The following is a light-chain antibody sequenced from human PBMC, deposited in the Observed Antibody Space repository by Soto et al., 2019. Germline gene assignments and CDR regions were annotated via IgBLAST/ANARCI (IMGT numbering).Light chain of an antibody. CDR2: WAS. CDR1: QSVLYSSNNKNY. J-gene: IGKJ4*01. Sequence: IVMTQSPDSLAVSLGERATINCKSSQSVLYSSNNKNYLAWYQQKPGHPPKVLIYWASTRESGVPDRFSGSGSGTDFTLTISSLQAEDVAVYYCQQYYSSPLTFGGGTKVEIK. CDR3: QQYYSSPLT. V-gene: IGKV4-1*01.